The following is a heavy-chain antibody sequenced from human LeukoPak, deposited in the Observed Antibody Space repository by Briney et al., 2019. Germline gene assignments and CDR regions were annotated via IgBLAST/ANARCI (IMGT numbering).Heavy chain of an antibody. CDR1: RYSISSGYY. J-gene: IGHJ3*02. D-gene: IGHD3-10*01. V-gene: IGHV4-38-2*02. CDR2: IYHSGST. Sequence: SETLSLTCTVSRYSISSGYYWGWIRQPPGKGLEWIGSIYHSGSTYYNPSLKSRVTISVDTSKNQFSLKLSSVTAADTAVYYCARDAPPGGGYAFDIWGQGTMVTVSS. CDR3: ARDAPPGGGYAFDI.